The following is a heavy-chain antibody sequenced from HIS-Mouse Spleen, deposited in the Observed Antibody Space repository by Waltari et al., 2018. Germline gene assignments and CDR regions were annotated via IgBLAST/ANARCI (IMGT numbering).Heavy chain of an antibody. CDR3: AREIPYSSSWYDWYFDL. J-gene: IGHJ2*01. Sequence: QLQLQESGPGLVKPSETLSLTCTVSGGPISSSRYYWGWIRQPPGKGLEWIGGIYYSGSTYYNPSLKSRVTISVDTSKNQFSLKLSSVTAADTAVYYCAREIPYSSSWYDWYFDLWGRGTLVTVSS. V-gene: IGHV4-39*07. CDR1: GGPISSSRYY. D-gene: IGHD6-13*01. CDR2: IYYSGST.